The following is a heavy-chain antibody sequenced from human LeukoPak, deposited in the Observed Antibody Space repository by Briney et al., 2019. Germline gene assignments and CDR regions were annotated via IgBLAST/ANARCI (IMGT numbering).Heavy chain of an antibody. V-gene: IGHV3-23*01. Sequence: SGGSLRLSCAASGFTFSSYAMSWVRQAPGKGLEWVSAISGSGGSTYYADSVKGRFTISRDSSKNTLYLQMNSLRAEDTAVYYCAREMATISDGMDVWGQGTTVTVSS. CDR3: AREMATISDGMDV. CDR1: GFTFSSYA. D-gene: IGHD5-24*01. CDR2: ISGSGGST. J-gene: IGHJ6*02.